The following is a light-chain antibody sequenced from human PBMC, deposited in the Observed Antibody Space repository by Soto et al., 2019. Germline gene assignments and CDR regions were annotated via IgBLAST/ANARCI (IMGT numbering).Light chain of an antibody. CDR3: QSFDSSLSGSV. CDR2: GNS. CDR1: SSNIGAGYD. Sequence: QSVLTQSPSVSGAPGQSVTISCTGRSSNIGAGYDVHWYQQLPGTAPKLLIYGNSNRPSGVPDRFSGSKSGTSASLAITGLQAEDEADYYCQSFDSSLSGSVFGGGTKLTVL. V-gene: IGLV1-40*01. J-gene: IGLJ2*01.